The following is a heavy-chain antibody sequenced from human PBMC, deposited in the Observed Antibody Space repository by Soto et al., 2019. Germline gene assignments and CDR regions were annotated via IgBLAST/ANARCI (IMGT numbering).Heavy chain of an antibody. CDR2: ISSSSSTI. CDR1: GFTFSSYS. CDR3: ASREQWLAEGRDY. Sequence: GGSLRLSCAASGFTFSSYSMNWVRQAPGKGLEWVSYISSSSSTIYYADSVKGRFTISRYNAKNSLYLQMNSLRDEDTAGYYCASREQWLAEGRDYWGQGTLVTVSS. D-gene: IGHD6-19*01. V-gene: IGHV3-48*02. J-gene: IGHJ4*02.